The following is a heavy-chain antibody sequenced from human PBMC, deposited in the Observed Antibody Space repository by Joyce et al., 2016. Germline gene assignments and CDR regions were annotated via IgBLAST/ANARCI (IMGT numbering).Heavy chain of an antibody. D-gene: IGHD2-21*01. CDR2: RGYDGNNE. CDR1: GFTFNNYG. Sequence: QVQLVESGGGVVQPGRSLRLPCETFGFTFNNYGMHWVCQAPGKGLEWVAVRGYDGNNEYYADSVKGRFTISRDISKSTLYLQMNSLRVEDTAVYFCARDLEVVIASNEGFDIWGQGTLVTVSS. J-gene: IGHJ3*02. CDR3: ARDLEVVIASNEGFDI. V-gene: IGHV3-33*01.